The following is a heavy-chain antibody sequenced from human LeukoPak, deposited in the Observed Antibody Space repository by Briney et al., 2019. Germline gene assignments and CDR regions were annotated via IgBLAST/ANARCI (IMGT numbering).Heavy chain of an antibody. V-gene: IGHV1-69*05. J-gene: IGHJ4*02. Sequence: SVKVSCKASGGTFSSYAISWVRQAPGQGLEWMGGIIPIFGTANYAQKFQGGVTITTDETTSTAYMELSSLRSEDTAVYYCASSVDTAMVRPFDYWGQGTLVTVSS. CDR2: IIPIFGTA. CDR3: ASSVDTAMVRPFDY. D-gene: IGHD5-18*01. CDR1: GGTFSSYA.